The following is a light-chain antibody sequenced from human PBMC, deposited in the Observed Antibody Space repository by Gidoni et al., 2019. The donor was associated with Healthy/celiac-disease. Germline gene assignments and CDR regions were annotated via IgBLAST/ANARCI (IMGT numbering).Light chain of an antibody. CDR2: GAS. V-gene: IGKV3-20*01. CDR3: QQYGSSPLT. CDR1: QSVSSSY. Sequence: EIVLTQSPGTLSVSPGERATLSCRASQSVSSSYLAWYQQKPGQAPRILIYGASSRATGIPDRFSGSGSGTDFTLTISRLEPEDFAVYYCQQYGSSPLTFGGGTKVEIK. J-gene: IGKJ4*01.